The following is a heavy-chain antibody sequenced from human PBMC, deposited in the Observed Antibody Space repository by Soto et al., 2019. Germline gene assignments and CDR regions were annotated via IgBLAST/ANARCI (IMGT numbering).Heavy chain of an antibody. CDR3: AKDRVWNPFDD. V-gene: IGHV3-30*18. J-gene: IGHJ4*02. CDR1: GFTFSYYG. CDR2: ISYDGSKK. Sequence: PGGSLRLSCAASGFTFSYYGMHWVRQAPGKGLEWVAVISYDGSKKYSADSVRGRFTISRDNSKNTLYLQMNSLRPEDTAVYYCAKDRVWNPFDDWGQGTLVTVPS. D-gene: IGHD1-1*01.